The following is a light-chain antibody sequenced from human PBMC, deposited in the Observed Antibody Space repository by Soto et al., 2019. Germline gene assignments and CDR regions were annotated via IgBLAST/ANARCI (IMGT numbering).Light chain of an antibody. CDR3: QQYGSSPQT. Sequence: EIVLTQSPGTLSLSPGERATLSCRASQSVASSCLAWYQQKPGQAPRLLIYGASSRATGIPDRFSGSGSGTDFTLTISRLEPEDFAEYYCQQYGSSPQTFGQGTKVEI. J-gene: IGKJ1*01. CDR2: GAS. V-gene: IGKV3-20*01. CDR1: QSVASSC.